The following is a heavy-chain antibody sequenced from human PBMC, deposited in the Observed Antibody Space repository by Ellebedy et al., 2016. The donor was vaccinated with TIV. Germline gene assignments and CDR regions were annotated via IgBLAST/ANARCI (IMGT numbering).Heavy chain of an antibody. V-gene: IGHV4-34*01. D-gene: IGHD6-13*01. CDR2: INHSGST. Sequence: MPSETLSLTCAVYVGSFSGYYWSWIRQPPGKGLEWIGEINHSGSTNYNPSLKSRVTISVDTSKNQFSLKVNSVTAADTAVYYCARVRAAAGMAHFDNWGQGTLVTVSS. J-gene: IGHJ4*02. CDR1: VGSFSGYY. CDR3: ARVRAAAGMAHFDN.